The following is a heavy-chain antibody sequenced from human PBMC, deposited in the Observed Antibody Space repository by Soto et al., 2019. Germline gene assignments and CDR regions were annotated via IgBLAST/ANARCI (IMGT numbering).Heavy chain of an antibody. CDR2: IWYDGSNT. V-gene: IGHV3-33*03. CDR3: AKGRIAVAAGALDV. Sequence: QVRLLESGGGVVQPGTSLRVSCAASGFPFNKYGMHWVRQAPGKGLEGVAAIWYDGSNTYYGESVKGRCTISRDNSRNTLYLQMDNVRVDDTAVYFCAKGRIAVAAGALDVWGPGTNVTVSS. D-gene: IGHD6-19*01. CDR1: GFPFNKYG. J-gene: IGHJ3*01.